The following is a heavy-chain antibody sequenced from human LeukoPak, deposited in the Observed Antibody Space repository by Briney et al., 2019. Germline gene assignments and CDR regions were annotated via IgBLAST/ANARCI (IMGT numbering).Heavy chain of an antibody. Sequence: PGRSLRLSCAASGFTFSSYGMHWVRQAPGKGLEWVAVISYDGSNKYYADSVKGRFTISRDNSKSTLYLQMNSLRAEDTAVYYCAKDGPIVGATMDYWGQGTLVTVSS. D-gene: IGHD1-26*01. V-gene: IGHV3-30*18. CDR1: GFTFSSYG. CDR3: AKDGPIVGATMDY. CDR2: ISYDGSNK. J-gene: IGHJ4*02.